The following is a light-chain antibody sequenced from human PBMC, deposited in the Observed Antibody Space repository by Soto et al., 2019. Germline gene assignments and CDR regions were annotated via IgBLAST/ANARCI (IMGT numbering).Light chain of an antibody. J-gene: IGKJ2*01. V-gene: IGKV1-5*01. CDR3: QQYNSYSGYT. Sequence: DIQMTQSPSTLSASVGDRVTITCRASQSISSWLAWYQQKPGKAPKLLIYDASSLESGVPSRFSGSGSGRAFTLTISILQPDDFATYYCQQYNSYSGYTFGQGTKLEIK. CDR1: QSISSW. CDR2: DAS.